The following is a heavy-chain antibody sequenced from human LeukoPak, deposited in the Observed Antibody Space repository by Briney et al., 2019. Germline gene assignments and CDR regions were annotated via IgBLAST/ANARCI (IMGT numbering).Heavy chain of an antibody. Sequence: GGSLRLSCAASGFTFSSYAMSWVRQAPGKGLEWVSDISGSGASTYYADSVKGRFTISRDNSKNTLYLQMNSLRAEDTAVYYCAKEGIIAVAASWMTGVWYFDYWGKGTLVTVSS. J-gene: IGHJ4*02. CDR1: GFTFSSYA. CDR2: ISGSGAST. CDR3: AKEGIIAVAASWMTGVWYFDY. D-gene: IGHD6-19*01. V-gene: IGHV3-23*01.